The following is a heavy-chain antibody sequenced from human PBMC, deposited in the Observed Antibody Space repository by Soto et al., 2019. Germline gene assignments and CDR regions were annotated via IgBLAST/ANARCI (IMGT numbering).Heavy chain of an antibody. V-gene: IGHV4-34*01. D-gene: IGHD6-13*01. CDR2: INHSGST. Sequence: SETLSLTCAVYGGSFSGYYWSWIRQPPGKGLEWIGEINHSGSTNYNPSLKSRVTISVDTSKNQFSLKLSSVTAADTAVYYCARLYGLAYCGSWYGSNYYYYYYMDVWGKGTTVTVSS. CDR1: GGSFSGYY. J-gene: IGHJ6*03. CDR3: ARLYGLAYCGSWYGSNYYYYYYMDV.